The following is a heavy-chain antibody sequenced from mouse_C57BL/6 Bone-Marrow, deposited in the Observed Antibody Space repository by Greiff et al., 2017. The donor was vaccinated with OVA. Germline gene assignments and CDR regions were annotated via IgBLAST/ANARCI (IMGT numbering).Heavy chain of an antibody. D-gene: IGHD3-3*01. CDR3: ARDRDWSWFAY. CDR2: ISDGGSYT. CDR1: GFTFSSYA. J-gene: IGHJ3*01. V-gene: IGHV5-4*01. Sequence: DVQLQESGGGLVKPGGSLKLSCAASGFTFSSYAMSWVRQTPEKRLEWVATISDGGSYTYYPDNVKGRFTISRDNAKNNLYLQMSHLKSEDTAMYYCARDRDWSWFAYWGQGTLVTVSA.